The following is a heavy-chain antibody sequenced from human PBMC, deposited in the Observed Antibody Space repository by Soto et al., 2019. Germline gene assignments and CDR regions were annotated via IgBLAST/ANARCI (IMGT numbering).Heavy chain of an antibody. D-gene: IGHD3-10*01. V-gene: IGHV3-23*01. CDR1: GFTFNTYP. CDR3: AKGVLSFHYGMEV. J-gene: IGHJ6*02. Sequence: EVQLLQSGGGFRPPGGSVRLSCATSGFTFNTYPMTWVRQAPGKGLEWVASISSTAGRTSSYADSVKGRFAIARDFSDNSVYLEMNNLRVDDTAVYLCAKGVLSFHYGMEVWGQGTTVTVSS. CDR2: ISSTAGRTS.